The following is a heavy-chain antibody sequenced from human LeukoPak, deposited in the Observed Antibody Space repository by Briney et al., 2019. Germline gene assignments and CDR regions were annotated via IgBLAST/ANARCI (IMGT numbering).Heavy chain of an antibody. CDR3: ARAYYDSSGYSSTGADY. J-gene: IGHJ4*02. D-gene: IGHD3-22*01. CDR2: INPSGGST. Sequence: GASVKVSCKASGYTFTSYYMHWVRQAPGQGLEWMGIINPSGGSTSYAQKFQGRVTMTRDMSTSTVYMELSSLRSEDTAVYYCARAYYDSSGYSSTGADYWGQGTLVTVSS. V-gene: IGHV1-46*01. CDR1: GYTFTSYY.